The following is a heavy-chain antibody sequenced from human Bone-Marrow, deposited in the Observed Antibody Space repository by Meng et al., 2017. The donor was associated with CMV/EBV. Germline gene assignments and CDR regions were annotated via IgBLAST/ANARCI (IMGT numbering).Heavy chain of an antibody. V-gene: IGHV1-2*02. CDR1: GYTFTSYD. J-gene: IGHJ4*02. Sequence: ASVKVSCKASGYTFTSYDINWVRQATGQGLEWMGWMNPNSGGTNYAQKFQGRVTMTRDTSISTTYMELSRLRSDDTAVYYCARGLVGYSGYESDYWGQGTLVTVSS. D-gene: IGHD5-12*01. CDR3: ARGLVGYSGYESDY. CDR2: MNPNSGGT.